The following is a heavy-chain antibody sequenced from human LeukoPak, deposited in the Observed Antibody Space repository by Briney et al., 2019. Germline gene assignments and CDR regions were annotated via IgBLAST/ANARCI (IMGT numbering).Heavy chain of an antibody. D-gene: IGHD3-22*01. V-gene: IGHV3-11*01. Sequence: PGGSLRLSCAASGFTFSDYYMSWIRQARGKALEWVSYISSSGSTIYYADSVKGRFTISRDNAKNSLYLQMNSLRAEDTAVYYCARVGYYDSSGYSIWGQGTMVTVSS. CDR2: ISSSGSTI. J-gene: IGHJ3*02. CDR3: ARVGYYDSSGYSI. CDR1: GFTFSDYY.